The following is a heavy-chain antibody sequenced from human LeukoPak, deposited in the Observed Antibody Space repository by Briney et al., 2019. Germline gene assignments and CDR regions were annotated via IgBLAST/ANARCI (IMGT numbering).Heavy chain of an antibody. V-gene: IGHV3-30-3*01. CDR2: ISYGGGIK. D-gene: IGHD2-15*01. CDR1: GFTFSSYM. Sequence: GGSLRLSCAASGFTFSSYMMNWVRQAPGKGLEWVALISYGGGIKSYADSVKGRFTISRDSSTLYLQMNSLTTEDTAVYYCARGSVGTPPPFDYWGQGTLVTVSS. J-gene: IGHJ4*02. CDR3: ARGSVGTPPPFDY.